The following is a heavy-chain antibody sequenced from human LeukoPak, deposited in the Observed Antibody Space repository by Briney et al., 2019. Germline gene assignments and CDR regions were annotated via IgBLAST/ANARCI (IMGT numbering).Heavy chain of an antibody. CDR1: GFTSSSYS. Sequence: GGSLRLSCAASGFTSSSYSMNWVRQAPGKGLEWVSSISSSSSYIYYADSVKGRFTISRDNAKNSLYLQMNSLRAEDTAVYYCARDHYSNQYYYYYYMDVWGKGTTVTVSS. J-gene: IGHJ6*03. CDR2: ISSSSSYI. D-gene: IGHD4-11*01. V-gene: IGHV3-21*01. CDR3: ARDHYSNQYYYYYYMDV.